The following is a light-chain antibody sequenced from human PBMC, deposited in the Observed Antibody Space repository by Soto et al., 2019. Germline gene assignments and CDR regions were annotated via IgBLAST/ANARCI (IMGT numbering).Light chain of an antibody. CDR3: QQSYRGPQVYT. CDR2: TAS. J-gene: IGKJ2*01. V-gene: IGKV1-39*01. Sequence: DIQMTQSPSSLSASVGDRVTITCRASQSISSSLNWYQQKPGKAPDLLIYTASNLQSGAPSRFSGSGSGTDYALTISSLQPEDFATSYGQQSYRGPQVYTFGQGTKLEIK. CDR1: QSISSS.